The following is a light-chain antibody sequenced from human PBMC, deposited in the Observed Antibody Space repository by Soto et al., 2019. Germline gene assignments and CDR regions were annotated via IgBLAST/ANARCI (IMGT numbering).Light chain of an antibody. CDR2: DVS. CDR1: SSDVGGYNY. J-gene: IGLJ1*01. Sequence: QSVLNQAASGSGSPGQSITISFTGTSSDVGGYNYVSWYQQHPGKAPQLMIYDVSNRPSGVSNRFSGSKSGNTASLTISGLQAEDEADYYCNSYTTSSTYVFGTGTKVTVL. CDR3: NSYTTSSTYV. V-gene: IGLV2-14*01.